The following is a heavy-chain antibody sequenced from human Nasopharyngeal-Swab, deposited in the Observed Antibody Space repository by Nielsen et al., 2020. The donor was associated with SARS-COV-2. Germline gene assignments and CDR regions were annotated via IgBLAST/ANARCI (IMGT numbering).Heavy chain of an antibody. CDR1: GYTCISYG. CDR2: ISAYNGNT. CDR3: ARDRTGVIISYYYYYGMDV. V-gene: IGHV1-18*01. D-gene: IGHD3-10*01. J-gene: IGHJ6*02. Sequence: ASVKVSCKASGYTCISYGISWVRQAPGQGREWMGWISAYNGNTNYAQKLQGRVTMATDTSTSTAYMELRSLRSDDTAVYYCARDRTGVIISYYYYYGMDVWGQGTTVTVSS.